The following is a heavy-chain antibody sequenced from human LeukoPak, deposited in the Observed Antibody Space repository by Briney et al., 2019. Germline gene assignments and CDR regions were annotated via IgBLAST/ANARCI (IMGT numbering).Heavy chain of an antibody. CDR2: ISFDGSYK. D-gene: IGHD2-21*01. CDR1: GFTFQTFG. Sequence: PGGSLRLSCAVSGFTFQTFGMHWVRQPRGKGLEWGALISFDGSYKYYTDSVKGRFTISRDNYKNTLYLKMDSLRVEETGVYYCASSAINGVYDYWGEGTLVTVSS. CDR3: ASSAINGVYDY. V-gene: IGHV3-30*03. J-gene: IGHJ4*02.